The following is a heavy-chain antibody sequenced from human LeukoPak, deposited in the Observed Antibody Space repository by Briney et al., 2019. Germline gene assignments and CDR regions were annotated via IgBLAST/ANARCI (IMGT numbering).Heavy chain of an antibody. Sequence: GGSLRLSCAASGFTFSSYWMSWVRQAPGKGLEWVANIKLDGSEKYYVDSVKGRFTISRDNAKNSLYLQMNSLRAEDTAVYYCARDTRGGSYYWNYYYYMDVWGKGTTVTVSS. CDR1: GFTFSSYW. V-gene: IGHV3-7*01. CDR3: ARDTRGGSYYWNYYYYMDV. CDR2: IKLDGSEK. J-gene: IGHJ6*03. D-gene: IGHD1-26*01.